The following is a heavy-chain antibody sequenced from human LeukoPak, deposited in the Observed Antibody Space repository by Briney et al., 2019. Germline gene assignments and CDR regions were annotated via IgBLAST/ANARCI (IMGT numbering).Heavy chain of an antibody. J-gene: IGHJ4*02. D-gene: IGHD3-10*01. CDR1: GYTFTSYY. Sequence: GASVKVSCKASGYTFTSYYMHWVRQAPGQGLEWMGIINPSGGSTSYAQKFQGRVTMTRDTSTSTVYMELSSLRSEDTAVYYCARGPAARGAETDWGQFDYWGQGTLVTVSS. CDR2: INPSGGST. CDR3: ARGPAARGAETDWGQFDY. V-gene: IGHV1-46*01.